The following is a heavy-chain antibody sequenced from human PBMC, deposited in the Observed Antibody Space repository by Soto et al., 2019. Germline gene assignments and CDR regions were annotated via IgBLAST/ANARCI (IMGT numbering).Heavy chain of an antibody. V-gene: IGHV4-4*02. Sequence: PSETLSLTCAVSGCSISSSNWWSWVRQPPGKGLEWIGEIYHSGSTNYNPSLKSRVTISVDKSKNQFSLKLSSVTAADTAVYFCERHSIWLLLSDYWGQGSLVTVSS. CDR1: GCSISSSNW. J-gene: IGHJ4*02. CDR3: ERHSIWLLLSDY. CDR2: IYHSGST. D-gene: IGHD3-22*01.